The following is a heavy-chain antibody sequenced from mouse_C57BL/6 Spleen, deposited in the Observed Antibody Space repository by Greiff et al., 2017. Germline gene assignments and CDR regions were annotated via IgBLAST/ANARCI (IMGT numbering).Heavy chain of an antibody. D-gene: IGHD1-1*01. CDR3: ARYYYGSSYGYCDV. V-gene: IGHV14-2*01. J-gene: IGHJ1*03. CDR1: GFNITDYY. Sequence: VQLQQSGAELVKPGASVKLSCTASGFNITDYYMHWVKQRTEQGLEWIGRIDPEDGETKYAPKFPGKATVTADTSSNSAYLQLSSLTSEDTAVYYCARYYYGSSYGYCDVWGTGTTVTVSS. CDR2: IDPEDGET.